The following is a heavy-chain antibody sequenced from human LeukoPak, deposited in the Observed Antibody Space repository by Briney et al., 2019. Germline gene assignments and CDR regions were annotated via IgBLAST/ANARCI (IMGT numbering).Heavy chain of an antibody. V-gene: IGHV4-34*01. CDR2: INHSGST. CDR1: GGSFSGYC. CDR3: GRRRIWSGYYVDY. D-gene: IGHD3-3*01. Sequence: SESLSLTCAVYGGSFSGYCWSWIRQPPGKGMEWIGEINHSGSTNYNPSLKSRVTISVDTSKNQFSLKLSSVTAADTAVYYCGRRRIWSGYYVDYWGQGTLVTVSS. J-gene: IGHJ4*02.